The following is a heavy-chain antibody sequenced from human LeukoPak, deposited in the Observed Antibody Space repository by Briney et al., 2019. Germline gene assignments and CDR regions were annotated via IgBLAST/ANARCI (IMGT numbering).Heavy chain of an antibody. CDR3: ARDKKSGESSEIDY. CDR2: ISWNSGSI. D-gene: IGHD3-10*01. Sequence: GGSLRLSCAGSGFTFDEHAMHWVRQAPGKGLEWVSGISWNSGSIAYADSVKGRFTISRDNAKNTLNLQMNSLRAEDTAVYYCARDKKSGESSEIDYWGQGTLVTVSS. CDR1: GFTFDEHA. V-gene: IGHV3-9*01. J-gene: IGHJ4*02.